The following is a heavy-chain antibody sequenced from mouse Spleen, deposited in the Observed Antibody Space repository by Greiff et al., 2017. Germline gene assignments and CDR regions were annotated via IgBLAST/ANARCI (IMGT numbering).Heavy chain of an antibody. J-gene: IGHJ4*01. Sequence: VKLVESGAELARPGASVKMSCKASGYTFTSYTMHWVKQRPGQGLEWIGYINPSSGYTNYNQKFKDKATLTADESSSTAYMQLSSLTSEDSAVYYCASPLLRFMDYWGQGTSVTVSS. CDR1: GYTFTSYT. D-gene: IGHD1-1*01. CDR3: ASPLLRFMDY. V-gene: IGHV1-4*01. CDR2: INPSSGYT.